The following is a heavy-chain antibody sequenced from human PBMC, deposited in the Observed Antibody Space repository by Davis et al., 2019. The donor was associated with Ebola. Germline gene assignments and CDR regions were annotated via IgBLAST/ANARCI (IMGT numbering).Heavy chain of an antibody. CDR1: GYTFTGYY. Sequence: AASVKVSCKASGYTFTGYYMHWVRQAPGQGLEWMGRINPNSGGTNYAQKFQGRVTMTRDTSISTAYMELSRLRSDDTAVDYCAIDDARGYDSPFDYWGQGTLVTVSS. V-gene: IGHV1-2*06. CDR3: AIDDARGYDSPFDY. CDR2: INPNSGGT. D-gene: IGHD5-12*01. J-gene: IGHJ4*02.